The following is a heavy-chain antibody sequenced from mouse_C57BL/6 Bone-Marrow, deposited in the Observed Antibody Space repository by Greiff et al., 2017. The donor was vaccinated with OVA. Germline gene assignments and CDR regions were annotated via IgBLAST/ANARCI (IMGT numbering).Heavy chain of an antibody. Sequence: EVQLQQSGPELVKPGASVKISCKASGYSFTGYYMNWVKQSPEKSLEWIGEINPSTGGTTYNQKFKAKATLTVDKSSSTAYMQLKSLTSEDSAVYYCARYTTVNFDDWGQGTTLTVSS. V-gene: IGHV1-42*01. D-gene: IGHD1-1*01. CDR3: ARYTTVNFDD. CDR1: GYSFTGYY. J-gene: IGHJ2*01. CDR2: INPSTGGT.